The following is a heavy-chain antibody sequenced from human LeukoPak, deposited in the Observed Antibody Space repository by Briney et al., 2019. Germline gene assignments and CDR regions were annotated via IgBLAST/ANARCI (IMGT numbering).Heavy chain of an antibody. Sequence: ASVKVSCKAPGYTLSSYGVNWVRQAPGQRLEWMGWISIYKGNTNYAQILQGRVTMTTDTSTSTVYMELRSLRSDDTAVYYCASNPRGDSLTFDYWGQGTLVTVSS. D-gene: IGHD2-21*02. CDR1: GYTLSSYG. J-gene: IGHJ4*02. V-gene: IGHV1-18*04. CDR2: ISIYKGNT. CDR3: ASNPRGDSLTFDY.